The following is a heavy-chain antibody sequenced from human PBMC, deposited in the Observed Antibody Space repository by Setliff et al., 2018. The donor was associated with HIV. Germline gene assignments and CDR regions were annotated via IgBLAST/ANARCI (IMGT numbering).Heavy chain of an antibody. V-gene: IGHV3-23*01. CDR1: GFTFSNYA. CDR3: AREFGYCSGGSCYSGFDY. J-gene: IGHJ4*02. Sequence: GGSLRLSCAASGFTFSNYAMGWVRQGPGKGLEWVSTIGAAGYPTHYAESVKGRFTISKDNAKNSLYLQMNSLRAEDTAVYYCAREFGYCSGGSCYSGFDYWGQGTLVTVSS. D-gene: IGHD2-15*01. CDR2: IGAAGYPT.